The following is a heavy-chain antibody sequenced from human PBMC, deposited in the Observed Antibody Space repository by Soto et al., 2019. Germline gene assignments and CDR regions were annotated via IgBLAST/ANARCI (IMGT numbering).Heavy chain of an antibody. J-gene: IGHJ6*02. V-gene: IGHV1-69*13. Sequence: SSVKVSCKASGGTLSKYKSTWVRQAPGQGLEGMGDTIPVFGTANYAQEFQGRVTITADESTSTAYMELSSLRSNDTAVYYCAMVDVYVTRSPQDVWGQGTTVTVSS. CDR3: AMVDVYVTRSPQDV. CDR1: GGTLSKYK. D-gene: IGHD3-16*01. CDR2: TIPVFGTA.